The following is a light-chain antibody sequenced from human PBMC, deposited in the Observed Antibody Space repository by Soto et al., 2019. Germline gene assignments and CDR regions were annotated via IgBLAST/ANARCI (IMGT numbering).Light chain of an antibody. J-gene: IGLJ1*01. Sequence: QSVLTQPASVSGSPGQSITISCTGTSSDVGSYNLVSWYQQHPGKAPKLMIYEVNKRPSGVSNRFSGSKSGNTASLTISGLQAEDEADYYSCSEARSSTLHVFGSGTNVTVL. V-gene: IGLV2-23*02. CDR2: EVN. CDR1: SSDVGSYNL. CDR3: CSEARSSTLHV.